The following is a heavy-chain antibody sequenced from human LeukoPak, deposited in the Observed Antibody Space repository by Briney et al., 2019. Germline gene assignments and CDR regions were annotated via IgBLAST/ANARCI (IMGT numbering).Heavy chain of an antibody. V-gene: IGHV4-59*01. D-gene: IGHD3-22*01. CDR3: AGDSSGYSVPSY. Sequence: PSETLSLTCTVSGGSISSYYWSWIRQPPGKGLKWIGYIYYSGSTNYNPSLKSRVTISVDTSKNQFSLKLSSVTAADTAVYYCAGDSSGYSVPSYWGQGTLVTVSS. J-gene: IGHJ4*02. CDR1: GGSISSYY. CDR2: IYYSGST.